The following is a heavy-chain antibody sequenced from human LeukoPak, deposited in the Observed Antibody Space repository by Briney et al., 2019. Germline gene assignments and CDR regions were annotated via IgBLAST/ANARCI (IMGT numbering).Heavy chain of an antibody. D-gene: IGHD2-15*01. J-gene: IGHJ6*02. CDR2: ISSSSSYI. V-gene: IGHV3-21*01. CDR1: GFTFSRYS. Sequence: GGSLRLSCAASGFTFSRYSIRWVRQAPGKGLEWVSSISSSSSYIYYADSVKGRFTISRDNAKNSLYLQMNSLRAEDTAVYYCARDSFSYCSGGNCYRAYYYYGMAVWGQGTTVTVSS. CDR3: ARDSFSYCSGGNCYRAYYYYGMAV.